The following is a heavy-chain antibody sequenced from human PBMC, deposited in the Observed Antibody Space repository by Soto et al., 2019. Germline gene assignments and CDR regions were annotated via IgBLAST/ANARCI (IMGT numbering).Heavy chain of an antibody. J-gene: IGHJ4*02. CDR2: IYYSGST. CDR1: GGSISSGDYY. V-gene: IGHV4-30-4*01. Sequence: LSLTCTVSGGSISSGDYYWSWIRQPPGKGLEWIGYIYYSGSTYYNPSLKSRVTISVDTSKNQFSLKLSSVTAADTAVYYCARHFYSNYGSWFDYWGQGTLVTVSS. D-gene: IGHD4-4*01. CDR3: ARHFYSNYGSWFDY.